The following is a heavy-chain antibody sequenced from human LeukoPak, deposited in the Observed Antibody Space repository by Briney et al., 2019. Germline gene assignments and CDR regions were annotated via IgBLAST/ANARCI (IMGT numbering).Heavy chain of an antibody. Sequence: PGGSLRLSCAASGFTFSDYYMSWIRQAPGKGLEWVSYISSSSSYTNYADSVKGRFTISRDNAKNSLYLQMNSLRAEDTAVYYCAKDSSSWYGWGQGTLVTVSS. CDR2: ISSSSSYT. D-gene: IGHD6-13*01. V-gene: IGHV3-11*05. J-gene: IGHJ4*02. CDR3: AKDSSSWYG. CDR1: GFTFSDYY.